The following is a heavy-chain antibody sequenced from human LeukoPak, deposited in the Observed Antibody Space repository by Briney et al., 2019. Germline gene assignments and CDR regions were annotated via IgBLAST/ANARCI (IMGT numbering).Heavy chain of an antibody. V-gene: IGHV4-59*08. Sequence: SETLSLTCAVYGGSFSGYYWSWIRQPPGKGLEWIGYIYYSGSTNYNPSLKSRVTISVDTSKNQFSLKLSSVTAADTAVYYCARSPGIAVAGHYNWFDPWGQGTLVTVSS. CDR1: GGSFSGYY. CDR2: IYYSGST. J-gene: IGHJ5*02. D-gene: IGHD6-19*01. CDR3: ARSPGIAVAGHYNWFDP.